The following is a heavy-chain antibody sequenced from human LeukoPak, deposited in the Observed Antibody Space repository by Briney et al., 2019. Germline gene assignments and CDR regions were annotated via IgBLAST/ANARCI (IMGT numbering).Heavy chain of an antibody. CDR2: INHSGST. CDR3: ARRSIVVITSYYYYYMDV. CDR1: GGSFSGYY. J-gene: IGHJ6*03. V-gene: IGHV4-34*01. D-gene: IGHD3-22*01. Sequence: PSETLSLTCAVYGGSFSGYYWSWIRQPPGKGLEWIGEINHSGSTNYNPSLKSRVTISVDTSKNQFSLKLSSVTAADTAVYYCARRSIVVITSYYYYYMDVWGKGTTVTVSS.